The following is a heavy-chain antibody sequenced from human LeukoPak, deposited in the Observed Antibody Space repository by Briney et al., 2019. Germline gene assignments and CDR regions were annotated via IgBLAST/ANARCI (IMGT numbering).Heavy chain of an antibody. D-gene: IGHD3-22*01. CDR2: ISSSSSYI. Sequence: GGSLRLSCAASGFTFSSYSMNWVRQAPGKGLEWVSSISSSSSYIYYADSVKGRFTISRDNAKNSLYLQMNSLRAEDTAVYYCARDSTLNYYDSSGYFDYWGQGTLVTVSS. CDR1: GFTFSSYS. V-gene: IGHV3-21*01. CDR3: ARDSTLNYYDSSGYFDY. J-gene: IGHJ4*02.